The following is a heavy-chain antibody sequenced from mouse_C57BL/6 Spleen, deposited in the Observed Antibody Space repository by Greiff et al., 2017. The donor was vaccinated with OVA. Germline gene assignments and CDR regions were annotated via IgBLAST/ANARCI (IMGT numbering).Heavy chain of an antibody. J-gene: IGHJ2*01. V-gene: IGHV1-15*01. CDR1: GYTFTDYE. CDR2: IDPETGGT. D-gene: IGHD1-1*01. Sequence: VQLQQSGAELVRPGASVTLSCKASGYTFTDYEMHWVKQTPVHGLEWIGAIDPETGGTAYNQKFKGKAILTADKSSSTAYMELRSLTSEDSAVYYCTSSITTVVGDCDYWGQGTTLTVSS. CDR3: TSSITTVVGDCDY.